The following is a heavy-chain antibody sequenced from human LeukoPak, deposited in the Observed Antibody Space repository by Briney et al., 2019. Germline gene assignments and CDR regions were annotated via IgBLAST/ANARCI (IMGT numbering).Heavy chain of an antibody. CDR1: GVTFTTFG. J-gene: IGHJ4*02. CDR2: ISPDGKIE. CDR3: AKINNDDDY. V-gene: IGHV3-30*18. Sequence: GRSLRLSCAASGVTFTTFGIHWVRQAPGKGLEWVAAISPDGKIEYYTDSVKGRFTVSRDNSKNMIYLQMNSLRGEDSAVYFCAKINNDDDYWGQGALVTVSS. D-gene: IGHD1/OR15-1a*01.